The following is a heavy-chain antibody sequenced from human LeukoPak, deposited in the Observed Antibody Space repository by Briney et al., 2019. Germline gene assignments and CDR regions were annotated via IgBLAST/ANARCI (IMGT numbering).Heavy chain of an antibody. CDR3: AKGSSGYFFDL. Sequence: GGSLRLSCAASGFIFNNYGLVWVRQAPGKGLEWVSAISNDGGGTTYADFVKGRFSVSRDNSKNTLFLQMNSLRAEDTALYYCAKGSSGYFFDLWGQGTLDTVSS. V-gene: IGHV3-23*01. J-gene: IGHJ4*02. CDR1: GFIFNNYG. CDR2: ISNDGGGT. D-gene: IGHD3-22*01.